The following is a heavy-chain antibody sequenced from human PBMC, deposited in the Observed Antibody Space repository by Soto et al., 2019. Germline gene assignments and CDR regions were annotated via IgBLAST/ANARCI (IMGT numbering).Heavy chain of an antibody. V-gene: IGHV4-59*08. CDR1: GGSISSYY. CDR2: IYYSGST. Sequence: SETLSLTCTVSGGSISSYYWSWIRQPPGKGLEWIGDIYYSGSTNYNPSLKSRVTISVDTSKNQFSLKLSSVTAADTAVYYCARLDYNWNDANYYYYYMDVWGKGTTVTVSS. CDR3: ARLDYNWNDANYYYYYMDV. D-gene: IGHD1-20*01. J-gene: IGHJ6*03.